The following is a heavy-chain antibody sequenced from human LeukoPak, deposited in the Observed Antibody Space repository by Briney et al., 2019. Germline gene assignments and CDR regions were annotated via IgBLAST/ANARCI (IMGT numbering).Heavy chain of an antibody. CDR2: IHPDGNEK. Sequence: PGGSLRLSCAASGFTFSNYWMSWVRQAPGKGLEWVANIHPDGNEKYHVDSVKGRFTISRDNAKNSLYLQMNSLRAEDTALYYCARLLSGYYYDYWGQGTLVTVSS. J-gene: IGHJ4*02. D-gene: IGHD3-22*01. CDR1: GFTFSNYW. V-gene: IGHV3-7*03. CDR3: ARLLSGYYYDY.